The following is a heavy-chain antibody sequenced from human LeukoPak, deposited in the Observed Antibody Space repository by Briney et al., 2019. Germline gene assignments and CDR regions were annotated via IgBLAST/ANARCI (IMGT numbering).Heavy chain of an antibody. D-gene: IGHD6-19*01. V-gene: IGHV4-59*01. CDR1: GGSISSYY. Sequence: SETLSLTCTVSGGSISSYYWSWIRQPPGKGLEWIGYIYYSGSTNYNPSLKSRVTISVDTSKNQFSLKLSSVTAADTAVYYCARGREVAVAGLLFDYWGQGTLVTVSS. CDR3: ARGREVAVAGLLFDY. CDR2: IYYSGST. J-gene: IGHJ4*02.